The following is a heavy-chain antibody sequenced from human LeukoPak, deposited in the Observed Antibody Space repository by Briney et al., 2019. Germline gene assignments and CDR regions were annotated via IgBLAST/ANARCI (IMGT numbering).Heavy chain of an antibody. CDR3: ARSDTGWFDP. D-gene: IGHD5-18*01. Sequence: SETLSLTCTVSGGSISSSGSYWGWIRQPPGKGLEWIGNIYSSGNAYYNPSLKSRVTISVDTSKNQFSLKLSSVTAADTAVYYCARSDTGWFDPWGQGTLVTVSS. J-gene: IGHJ5*02. V-gene: IGHV4-39*07. CDR1: GGSISSSGSY. CDR2: IYSSGNA.